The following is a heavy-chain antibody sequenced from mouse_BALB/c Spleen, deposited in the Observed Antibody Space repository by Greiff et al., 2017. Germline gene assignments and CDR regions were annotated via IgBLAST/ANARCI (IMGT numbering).Heavy chain of an antibody. CDR3: AKDYYGYEDYFDY. D-gene: IGHD1-2*01. V-gene: IGHV5-6*02. J-gene: IGHJ2*01. CDR1: GFTFSSYG. CDR2: ISSGGSYT. Sequence: DVMLVESGGDLVKPGGSLKLSCAASGFTFSSYGMSWVRQTPDKRLEWVATISSGGSYTYYPDSVKGRFTISRDNAKNTLYLQMSSLKSEDTAMYYCAKDYYGYEDYFDYWGQGTTLTVSS.